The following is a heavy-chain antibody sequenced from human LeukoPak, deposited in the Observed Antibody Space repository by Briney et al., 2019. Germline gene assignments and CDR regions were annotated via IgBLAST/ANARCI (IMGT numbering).Heavy chain of an antibody. J-gene: IGHJ4*02. V-gene: IGHV1-24*01. Sequence: ASVKVSCKASGYTFTGYYMHWVRQAPGKGLEWMGGFDPEDGETIYAQKFQGRVTMTEDTSTDTAYMELSSLRSEDTAVYYCATAHYFDYWGQGTLVTVSS. CDR2: FDPEDGET. CDR1: GYTFTGYY. CDR3: ATAHYFDY.